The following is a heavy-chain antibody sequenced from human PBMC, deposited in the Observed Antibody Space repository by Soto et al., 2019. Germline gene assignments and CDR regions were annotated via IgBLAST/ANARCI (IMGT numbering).Heavy chain of an antibody. J-gene: IGHJ6*02. CDR3: TTQDYDIAWDYYYYGMDV. D-gene: IGHD3-9*01. CDR2: IKSKTDGGTT. CDR1: GFTFSNAW. Sequence: GGSLRLSCAASGFTFSNAWMNWVRQAPGKGLEWVGRIKSKTDGGTTDYAAPVKGRFTISRDDSKNTLYLQMNSLKTEDTAVYYCTTQDYDIAWDYYYYGMDVWGQGTTVTVSS. V-gene: IGHV3-15*07.